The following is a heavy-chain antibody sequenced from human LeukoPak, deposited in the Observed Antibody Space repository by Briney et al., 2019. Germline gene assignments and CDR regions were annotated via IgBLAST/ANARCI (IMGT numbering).Heavy chain of an antibody. V-gene: IGHV3-23*01. Sequence: PGGSLRLSCLTSGFTFSTNAMSWVRQAPGKGLEWISGISGSGASTYYADSVTGRFTISRDNSRNTLYLQMNSLRGDDTAVYYCARRNYNDSRGYNFWGQGTLVTVSS. J-gene: IGHJ4*02. D-gene: IGHD3-22*01. CDR1: GFTFSTNA. CDR2: ISGSGAST. CDR3: ARRNYNDSRGYNF.